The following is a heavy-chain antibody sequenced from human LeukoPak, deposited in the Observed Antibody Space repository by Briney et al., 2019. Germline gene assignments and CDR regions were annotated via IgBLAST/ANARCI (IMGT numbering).Heavy chain of an antibody. Sequence: GGSLRLSCAASGFTFSSYAMSWVRQAPGKGLEWVSAISGSGGSTYYADSVKGRFTISRDNSKNTLFLQMNSLRAEDMAVYYCARIEWERLGRAFDIWGQGTMVTVSS. CDR2: ISGSGGST. CDR3: ARIEWERLGRAFDI. CDR1: GFTFSSYA. V-gene: IGHV3-23*01. D-gene: IGHD1-26*01. J-gene: IGHJ3*02.